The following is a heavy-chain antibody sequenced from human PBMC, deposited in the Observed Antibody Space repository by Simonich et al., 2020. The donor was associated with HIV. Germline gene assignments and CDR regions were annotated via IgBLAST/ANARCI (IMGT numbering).Heavy chain of an antibody. J-gene: IGHJ4*02. CDR3: YGDYGEYYFDH. D-gene: IGHD4-17*01. V-gene: IGHV4-38-2*01. CDR2: IYLSGSA. CDR1: GYSIGSGYY. Sequence: QVQLQESGPGLVQPSETLSLTCVVSGYSIGSGYYWGWIRQPPGKGLEWIGSIYLSGSAYCNPSLKSRVTISVDTSKNQFSLKMSSLTAADTAVYYCYGDYGEYYFDHWSQGTLVTVSS.